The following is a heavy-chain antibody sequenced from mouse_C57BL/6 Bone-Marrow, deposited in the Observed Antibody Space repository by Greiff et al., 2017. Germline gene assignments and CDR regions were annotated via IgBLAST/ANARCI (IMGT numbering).Heavy chain of an antibody. CDR1: GFNIKDDY. V-gene: IGHV14-4*01. CDR3: TNPSMDY. CDR2: IDPENGDT. J-gene: IGHJ4*01. Sequence: QLQQSGAELVRPGASVKLSCTASGFNIKDDYMHWVKQRPEQGLEWIGWIDPENGDTEYASKFQGKATITADTSSNTAYLQLSSLTSEDTAVYYCTNPSMDYWGQGTSVTVSS.